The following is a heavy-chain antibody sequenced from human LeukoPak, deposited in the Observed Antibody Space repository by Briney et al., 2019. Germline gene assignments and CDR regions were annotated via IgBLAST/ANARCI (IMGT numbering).Heavy chain of an antibody. CDR2: INHSGST. J-gene: IGHJ6*03. CDR3: ARHVRYYYDSSGPIYYYYYMDV. V-gene: IGHV4-34*01. CDR1: GGSFSGYY. Sequence: SETLSLTCAVYGGSFSGYYWSWIRQPPGKGLEWIGEINHSGSTNYNPSLESRVTISVDTSKNQFSLKLSSVTAADTAVYYCARHVRYYYDSSGPIYYYYYMDVWGKGTTVTISS. D-gene: IGHD3-22*01.